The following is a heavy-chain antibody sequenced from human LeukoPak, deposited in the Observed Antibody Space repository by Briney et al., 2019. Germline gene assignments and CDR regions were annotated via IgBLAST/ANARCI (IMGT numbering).Heavy chain of an antibody. CDR2: MIPNSGNT. CDR3: ARGRTRSMITFVGDGC. Sequence: ASVKVSCKASGYTFTSYDINLVRQAIGRGLEWMGWMIPNSGNTGYAQKFQGRVTMTRNTSISTAYMELSSLRSEDTAVYYCARGRTRSMITFVGDGCWGQGTLVTVSS. V-gene: IGHV1-8*01. CDR1: GYTFTSYD. J-gene: IGHJ4*02. D-gene: IGHD3-16*01.